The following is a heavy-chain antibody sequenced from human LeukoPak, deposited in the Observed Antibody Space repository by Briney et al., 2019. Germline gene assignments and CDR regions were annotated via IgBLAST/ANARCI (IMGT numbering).Heavy chain of an antibody. CDR2: INSDGSST. CDR3: TNGGVIVTAYFDY. Sequence: GESLKISCAAPGFTFSSYWMHWVRQAPGKGLVWVSRINSDGSSTSYADSVKGRFTISRDNAKNTLYLQMNSLRAEDTAVYYCTNGGVIVTAYFDYWGQGTLVTVSS. D-gene: IGHD3-16*02. J-gene: IGHJ4*02. V-gene: IGHV3-74*01. CDR1: GFTFSSYW.